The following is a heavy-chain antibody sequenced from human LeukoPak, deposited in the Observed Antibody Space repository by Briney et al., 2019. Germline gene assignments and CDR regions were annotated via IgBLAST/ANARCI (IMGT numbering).Heavy chain of an antibody. D-gene: IGHD3-10*01. CDR2: IIWDSSSI. Sequence: PGRSLRLSCAASGFKFDDFAMHWVRQAPGKGLEWVSGIIWDSSSIGYADSVKGRSTISRDNAKNSLYLQMNSLRAEDTAIYYCAREEFADLALEVWGQGTTVTVSS. CDR3: AREEFADLALEV. V-gene: IGHV3-9*01. J-gene: IGHJ6*02. CDR1: GFKFDDFA.